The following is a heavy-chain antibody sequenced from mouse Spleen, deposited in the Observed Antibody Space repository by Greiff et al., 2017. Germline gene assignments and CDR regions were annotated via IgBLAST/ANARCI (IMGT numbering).Heavy chain of an antibody. CDR1: GYAFTNYL. V-gene: IGHV1-54*01. Sequence: QVQLQQSGAELVRPGTSVKVSCTASGYAFTNYLIEWVKQRPGQGLEWIGVINPGSGGTNYNEKFKGKATLTADKSSSTAYMQLSSLTSEDSAVYFCARSYDAMDYWGQGTSVTVSS. D-gene: IGHD1-1*01. CDR2: INPGSGGT. CDR3: ARSYDAMDY. J-gene: IGHJ4*01.